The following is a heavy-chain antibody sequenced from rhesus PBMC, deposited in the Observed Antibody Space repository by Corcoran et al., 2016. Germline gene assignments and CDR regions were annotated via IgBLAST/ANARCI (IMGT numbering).Heavy chain of an antibody. CDR2: IRWNSCTL. V-gene: IGHV3-134*01. D-gene: IGHD2-21*01. CDR1: GFTFDDYA. Sequence: DVQLVESGGGLVKPGGSLRLSCAASGFTFDDYAMSWVRQAPGKGLEWVSRIRWNSCTLDYAAFFMGRFPISSANAKYSLFLQMDRLRSDDTAVYYCTRDPSGLLLFGLDSWGQGVVVTVSS. J-gene: IGHJ6*01. CDR3: TRDPSGLLLFGLDS.